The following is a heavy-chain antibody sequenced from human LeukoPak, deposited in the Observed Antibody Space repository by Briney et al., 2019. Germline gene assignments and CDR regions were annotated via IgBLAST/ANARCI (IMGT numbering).Heavy chain of an antibody. V-gene: IGHV3-23*01. D-gene: IGHD2/OR15-2a*01. CDR3: AKVSEGGSTRWFDP. J-gene: IGHJ5*02. CDR2: ISGSGGGA. Sequence: GASLRLSCAASGFTFSSYAMSWVRQAPGKGLEWVSVISGSGGGASYADSVKGRFTISRDNSKNTLYLQMNSLGAEDTAVYYCAKVSEGGSTRWFDPWGQGTLVTVSS. CDR1: GFTFSSYA.